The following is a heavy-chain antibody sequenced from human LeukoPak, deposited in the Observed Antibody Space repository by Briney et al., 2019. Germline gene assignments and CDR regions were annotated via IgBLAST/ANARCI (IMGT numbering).Heavy chain of an antibody. D-gene: IGHD2-2*01. CDR2: IYYSGST. CDR1: GGSISSYY. Sequence: PPETLSLTCTVSGGSISSYYWSWIRQPPGKGLEWIGYIYYSGSTNYNPSLKSRVTISVDTSKNQFSLKLSSVTAADTAVYYCARDVVVVVPAAILRWFDPWGQGTLVTVSS. J-gene: IGHJ5*02. V-gene: IGHV4-59*01. CDR3: ARDVVVVVPAAILRWFDP.